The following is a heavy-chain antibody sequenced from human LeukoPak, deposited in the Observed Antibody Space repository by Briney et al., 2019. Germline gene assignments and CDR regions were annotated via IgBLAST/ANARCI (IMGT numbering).Heavy chain of an antibody. V-gene: IGHV1-69*05. CDR1: GGTFSGYA. CDR2: IIPIFGTA. CDR3: ARGDTYYYDSSGYFCAFDI. J-gene: IGHJ3*02. Sequence: SVKVSCKASGGTFSGYAISWVRQAPGQGLEWMGGIIPIFGTANYAQKFQGRVTITTDESTSTAYMELSSLRSEDTAVYYCARGDTYYYDSSGYFCAFDIWGQGTMVTVSS. D-gene: IGHD3-22*01.